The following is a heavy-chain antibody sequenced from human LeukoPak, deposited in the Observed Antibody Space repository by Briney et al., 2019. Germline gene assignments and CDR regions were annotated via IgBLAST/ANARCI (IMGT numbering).Heavy chain of an antibody. D-gene: IGHD3-3*01. CDR2: IYHSGTT. Sequence: SETLSLTCAVSGYSINSGYYWVWIRQPPGKGLEWIGSIYHSGTTYYNPSLKSRVTISVDTSKNQFSLKLSSVTAADTAVYYCARMSGSIFGVVYFDYWGQGTLVTVSS. CDR3: ARMSGSIFGVVYFDY. V-gene: IGHV4-38-2*01. CDR1: GYSINSGYY. J-gene: IGHJ4*02.